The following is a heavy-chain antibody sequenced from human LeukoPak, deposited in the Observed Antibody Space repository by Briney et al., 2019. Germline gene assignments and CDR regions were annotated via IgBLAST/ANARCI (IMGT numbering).Heavy chain of an antibody. CDR3: ARQGASYSSSTIDY. V-gene: IGHV4-38-2*01. J-gene: IGHJ4*02. Sequence: GIIYHSGSSYYNPSLKSRVTISGDRSKNQFSLKLSSVTAADTAVYYCARQGASYSSSTIDYWGQGTLVTVSS. D-gene: IGHD6-13*01. CDR2: IYHSGSS.